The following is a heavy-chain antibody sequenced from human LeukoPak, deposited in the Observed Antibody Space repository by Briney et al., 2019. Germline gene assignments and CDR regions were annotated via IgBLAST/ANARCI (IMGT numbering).Heavy chain of an antibody. J-gene: IGHJ6*02. D-gene: IGHD3-22*01. CDR2: IWYDGSNK. CDR1: GFTFSSYG. Sequence: PGRSLRLSCAASGFTFSSYGMHWVRQAPGKGLEWVAVIWYDGSNKYYADSVKGRFTISRDNSKNTLYRQMNSLRAEDTAVYYCARPYYYDSSGYYRYYHGMDVWGQGTTVTVSS. CDR3: ARPYYYDSSGYYRYYHGMDV. V-gene: IGHV3-33*01.